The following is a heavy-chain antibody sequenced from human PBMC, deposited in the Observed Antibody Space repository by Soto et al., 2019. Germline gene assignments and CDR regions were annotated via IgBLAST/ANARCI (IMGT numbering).Heavy chain of an antibody. D-gene: IGHD5-12*01. Sequence: SETLSLTCTVSGGSISSSSYYWGWIRQPPGKGLEWIGSIYYSGSTYYNPSLKSRVTISVDTSKNQFSLKLSSVTAADTAVYYCAREIRESGAGIDYWGQGTLVTVSS. CDR3: AREIRESGAGIDY. J-gene: IGHJ4*02. CDR1: GGSISSSSYY. CDR2: IYYSGST. V-gene: IGHV4-39*02.